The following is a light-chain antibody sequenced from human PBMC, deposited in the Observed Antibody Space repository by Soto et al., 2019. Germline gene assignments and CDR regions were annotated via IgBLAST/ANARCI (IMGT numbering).Light chain of an antibody. CDR2: AAS. Sequence: DIPMTQSPSSLSASVGDRVTITCRASQSISSYLNWYQQKPGKAPKLLIYAASSLQSGVPSRFSGSGSGTDFTLPISSLQPEDFATYYCQQSYSTPLLTFGGGTKVEIK. CDR1: QSISSY. CDR3: QQSYSTPLLT. V-gene: IGKV1-39*01. J-gene: IGKJ4*01.